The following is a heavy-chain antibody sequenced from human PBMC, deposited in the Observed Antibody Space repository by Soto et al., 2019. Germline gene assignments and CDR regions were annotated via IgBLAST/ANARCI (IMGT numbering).Heavy chain of an antibody. CDR2: INPKSGGN. CDR3: ARGVPKWDLQRDYYYGMDV. D-gene: IGHD1-26*01. J-gene: IGHJ6*02. V-gene: IGHV1-2*04. CDR1: GYTFTGHY. Sequence: QVQLVQSGAEVIQPGASVKVSCTASGYTFTGHYIHWVRQAPGQGLEWLGRINPKSGGNKNAQKFQAWVTMTRDTSITTAYMELSRLKSDDTAVYYCARGVPKWDLQRDYYYGMDVWGQGTTVTVSS.